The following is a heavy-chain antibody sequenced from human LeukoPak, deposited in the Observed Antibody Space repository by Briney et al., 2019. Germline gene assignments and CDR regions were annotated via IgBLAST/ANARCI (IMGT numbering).Heavy chain of an antibody. D-gene: IGHD3-22*01. CDR3: ARSPWGITMIAEA. CDR2: ISSSSSYI. CDR1: GFTFSSYS. V-gene: IGHV3-21*04. J-gene: IGHJ5*02. Sequence: GGSLRLSCAASGFTFSSYSMNWVRQAPGKGLEWVSSISSSSSYIYYADSVKGRFTISRDNAKNSLYLQMNSLRTEDTAVYYCARSPWGITMIAEAWGQGTLVTVSS.